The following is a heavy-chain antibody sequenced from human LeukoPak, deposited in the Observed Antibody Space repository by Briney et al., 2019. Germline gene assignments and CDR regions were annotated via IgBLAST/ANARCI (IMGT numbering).Heavy chain of an antibody. CDR3: ARVTDGDSGAFDN. J-gene: IGHJ5*02. D-gene: IGHD3-10*01. CDR1: GFTFSSYE. Sequence: GGSLRLSCAASGFTFSSYEMNWVRQAPGKGLEWVSYISSSGSTIYYADSVKGRFTISRDNAKNSLYLQMNSLRAEDTAVYYCARVTDGDSGAFDNWGQGTLVTVSS. CDR2: ISSSGSTI. V-gene: IGHV3-48*03.